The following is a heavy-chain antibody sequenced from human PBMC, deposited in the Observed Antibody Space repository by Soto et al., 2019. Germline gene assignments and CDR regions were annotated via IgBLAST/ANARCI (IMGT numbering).Heavy chain of an antibody. CDR3: ARYGDFAAAFDI. CDR1: GGSISSRNW. CDR2: IYVSGNT. J-gene: IGHJ3*02. V-gene: IGHV4-4*02. Sequence: SETLSLTCGVSGGSISSRNWWSWVRQPPAKALEWIGDIYVSGNTNYNPSLKSRVTISVDTSKNQFSLKLSSVTAADTAVYHCARYGDFAAAFDIWGQGTMVTVSS. D-gene: IGHD4-17*01.